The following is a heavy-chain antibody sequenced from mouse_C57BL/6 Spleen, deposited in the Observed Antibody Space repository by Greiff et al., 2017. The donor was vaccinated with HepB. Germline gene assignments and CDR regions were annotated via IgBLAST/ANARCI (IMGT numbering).Heavy chain of an antibody. D-gene: IGHD2-3*01. CDR2: INPNNGGT. V-gene: IGHV1-26*01. CDR3: ARRCLLQFAY. Sequence: EVQLQQSGPELVKPGASVKISCKASGYTFTDYYMNWVKQSHGKSLEWIGDINPNNGGTSYNQKFKGKATLTVDKSSSTAYMELRSLTSEDSAVYYCARRCLLQFAYWGQGTLVTVSA. J-gene: IGHJ3*01. CDR1: GYTFTDYY.